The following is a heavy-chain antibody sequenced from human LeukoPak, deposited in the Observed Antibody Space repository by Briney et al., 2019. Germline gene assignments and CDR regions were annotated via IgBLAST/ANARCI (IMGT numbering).Heavy chain of an antibody. D-gene: IGHD2-2*01. V-gene: IGHV4-4*02. CDR1: GGSISSSNW. CDR3: ARAQLGHDAFDI. CDR2: IYHSGST. J-gene: IGHJ3*02. Sequence: SETLSLTCAVSGGSISSSNWWSRVRQPPGKGLEWIGEIYHSGSTNYNPSLKSRVTISVDKSKNQFSLKLSSVTAADTAVYYCARAQLGHDAFDIWGQGTMVTVSS.